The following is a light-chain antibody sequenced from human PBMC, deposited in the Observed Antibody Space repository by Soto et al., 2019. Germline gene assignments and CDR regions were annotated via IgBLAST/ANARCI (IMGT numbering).Light chain of an antibody. Sequence: QSALTQPASVSGSPGQSITISCTGTSSDVGGYNYVSWYQQHPDKAPKIMMYDVSNRPSGVSNRFSGSKSGNTASLTISGLQSEDEADYFCSSFTSESTEVFGTGTKVTVL. CDR3: SSFTSESTEV. CDR1: SSDVGGYNY. J-gene: IGLJ1*01. V-gene: IGLV2-14*03. CDR2: DVS.